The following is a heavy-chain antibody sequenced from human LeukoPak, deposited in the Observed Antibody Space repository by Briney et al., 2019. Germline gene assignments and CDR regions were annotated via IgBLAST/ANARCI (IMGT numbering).Heavy chain of an antibody. CDR1: GGSISSSSYY. J-gene: IGHJ3*02. CDR2: IYYSGST. D-gene: IGHD3-10*01. CDR3: ARGRITMVRGAMVAFDI. V-gene: IGHV4-39*07. Sequence: SETLSLTCTVSGGSISSSSYYWGWIRQPPGKGLEWIGSIYYSGSTYYNPSLKSRVTISVDTSKNQFSLRLSSVTAADTAVYYCARGRITMVRGAMVAFDIWGQGTMVTVSS.